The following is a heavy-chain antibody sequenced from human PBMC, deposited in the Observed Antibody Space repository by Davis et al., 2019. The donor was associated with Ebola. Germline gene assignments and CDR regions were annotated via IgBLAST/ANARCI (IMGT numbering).Heavy chain of an antibody. CDR2: IYWNDDK. Sequence: SGPTLVKPTQTLTLTCTFSGFSLSTSGVGVGWIRQPPGKALEWLALIYWNDDKRYSPSLKSRLTITKDTSKNQVVLTMTNMDPVDTATYYCAHHLFWSGYSGNNWFDPWGQGTLVTVSS. CDR1: GFSLSTSGVG. J-gene: IGHJ5*02. D-gene: IGHD3-3*01. V-gene: IGHV2-5*01. CDR3: AHHLFWSGYSGNNWFDP.